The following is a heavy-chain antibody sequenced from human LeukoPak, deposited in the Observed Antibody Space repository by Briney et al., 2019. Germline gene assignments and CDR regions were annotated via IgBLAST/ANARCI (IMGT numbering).Heavy chain of an antibody. Sequence: SETLSLTCTVSGGSISSYYWSWIRQPPGKGLEWIGYIYYSGSTNYNPSLKSRVTISVDTSENQFSLKLSSVTAADTAVYYCAREDSSGYYFDYWGQGTLVTVSS. J-gene: IGHJ4*02. CDR2: IYYSGST. D-gene: IGHD3-22*01. CDR3: AREDSSGYYFDY. V-gene: IGHV4-59*01. CDR1: GGSISSYY.